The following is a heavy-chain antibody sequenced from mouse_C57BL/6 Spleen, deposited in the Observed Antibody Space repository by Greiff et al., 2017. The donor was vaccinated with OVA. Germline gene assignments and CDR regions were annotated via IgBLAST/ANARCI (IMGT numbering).Heavy chain of an antibody. CDR2: INPSTGGT. CDR3: ARRYGSSYGYFDV. V-gene: IGHV1-42*01. CDR1: GYSFTGYY. J-gene: IGHJ1*03. D-gene: IGHD1-1*01. Sequence: VQLQQSGPELVKPGASVKISCKASGYSFTGYYMNWVKQSPEKSLEWIGEINPSTGGTTYNQKFKAKATLTVDKSSSTAYMQLKSLTSEDSAVYYCARRYGSSYGYFDVWGTGTTVTVSS.